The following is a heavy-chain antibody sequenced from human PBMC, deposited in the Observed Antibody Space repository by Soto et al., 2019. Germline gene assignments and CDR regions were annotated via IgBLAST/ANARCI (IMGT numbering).Heavy chain of an antibody. CDR3: ARDLDADDY. CDR2: IIPILDIA. D-gene: IGHD3-3*01. J-gene: IGHJ4*02. V-gene: IGHV1-69*08. CDR1: GGTFSSYT. Sequence: QVQLVQSGAEVKKPGSSVKVSCKASGGTFSSYTISWVRQAPGQGLEWMGRIIPILDIATYAQKFKGRVTITADKSTSTAYMELSSLTSEDTAVYYCARDLDADDYWGQGTLVTVSS.